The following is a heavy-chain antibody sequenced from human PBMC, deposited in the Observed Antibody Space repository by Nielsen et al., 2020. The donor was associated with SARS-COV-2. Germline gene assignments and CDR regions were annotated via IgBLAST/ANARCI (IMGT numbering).Heavy chain of an antibody. CDR1: GFTFDDYA. CDR3: AKAGLQEMATSYYYYYGMDV. CDR2: ISWNSGSI. Sequence: SLKISCAASGFTFDDYAMHWVRQAPGKGLEWVSGISWNSGSIGYADSVKGRFTISRGNAKNSLYLQMNSLRAEDTALYYCAKAGLQEMATSYYYYYGMDVWGQGTTVTVSS. V-gene: IGHV3-9*01. D-gene: IGHD5-24*01. J-gene: IGHJ6*02.